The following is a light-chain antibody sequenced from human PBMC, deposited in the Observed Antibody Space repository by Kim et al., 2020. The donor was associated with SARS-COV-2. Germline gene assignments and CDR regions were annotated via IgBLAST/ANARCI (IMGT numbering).Light chain of an antibody. Sequence: DIQMTQSPSSLSASVGDRVTITCRASQSISNDLNWYQQIAGKAPKLVIYSTSNLESGVPSRFSGSGSGTDFTLTIDSLQPEDFATYYCQQCYSIPTFGGGTKVDIK. CDR3: QQCYSIPT. V-gene: IGKV1-39*01. J-gene: IGKJ4*02. CDR1: QSISND. CDR2: STS.